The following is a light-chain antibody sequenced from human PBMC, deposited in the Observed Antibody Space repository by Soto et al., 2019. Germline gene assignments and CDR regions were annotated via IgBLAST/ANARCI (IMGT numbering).Light chain of an antibody. CDR3: ASWEDSLNGWV. CDR1: SSNVGSNT. CDR2: SDD. J-gene: IGLJ3*02. Sequence: QSVLTQPPSASGTPGQRVTISCSGSSSNVGSNTVSWYQQLPGTAPQVLIYSDDQRPSGVPDRFSGSRSGSSASLAISGLQSGDEADYYCASWEDSLNGWVIGGGTKLTVL. V-gene: IGLV1-44*01.